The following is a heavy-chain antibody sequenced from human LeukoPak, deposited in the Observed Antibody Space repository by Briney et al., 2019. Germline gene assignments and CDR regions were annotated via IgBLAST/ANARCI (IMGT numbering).Heavy chain of an antibody. V-gene: IGHV1-18*04. CDR2: ISAYNGNT. D-gene: IGHD2-2*02. CDR3: ASKDNTAALPE. CDR1: GYTFTGYY. J-gene: IGHJ4*02. Sequence: ASVKVSCKASGYTFTGYYMHWVRQAPGQGLEWMGWISAYNGNTNYAQKLQGRVTMTTDTSTSTAYMELRSLRSDDTAVYYCASKDNTAALPEWGQGTLVTVSS.